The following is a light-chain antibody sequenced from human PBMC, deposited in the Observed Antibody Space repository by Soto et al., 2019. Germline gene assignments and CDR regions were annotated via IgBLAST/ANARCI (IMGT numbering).Light chain of an antibody. CDR3: QQYNNWPRT. V-gene: IGKV3D-15*01. Sequence: EIVLTQSPATLSFSPGERATLSCRASQSVSDSSLAWYQQNPGQAPRLLIYGASTRATGIPDRFSGSGSGTEFTLTISSLQSEDFAVYYCQQYNNWPRTFGQGTKVDIK. CDR1: QSVSDSS. CDR2: GAS. J-gene: IGKJ1*01.